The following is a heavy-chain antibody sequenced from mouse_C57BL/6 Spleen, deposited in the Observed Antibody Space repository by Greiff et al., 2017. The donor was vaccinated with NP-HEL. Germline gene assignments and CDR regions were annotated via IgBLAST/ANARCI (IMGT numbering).Heavy chain of an antibody. V-gene: IGHV1-15*01. J-gene: IGHJ4*01. Sequence: VQLQQSGAELVRPGASVTLSCKASGYTFTDYEMHWVKQTPVHGLEWIGAIDPETGGTAYNQKFKGKAILTADKSSSTAYMELRSLTSEDSAVYYCTRGGYYPSMDYWGQGTSVTVSS. CDR2: IDPETGGT. CDR3: TRGGYYPSMDY. D-gene: IGHD2-3*01. CDR1: GYTFTDYE.